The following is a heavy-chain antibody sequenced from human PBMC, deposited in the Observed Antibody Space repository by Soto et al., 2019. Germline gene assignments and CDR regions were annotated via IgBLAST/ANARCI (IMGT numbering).Heavy chain of an antibody. J-gene: IGHJ4*02. D-gene: IGHD5-18*01. CDR2: INHSGST. V-gene: IGHV4-34*01. CDR3: ASNSYGYTSYDY. Sequence: PSETLSLTCAVYGGSFSGYYWSWIRQPPGKGLEWIGEINHSGSTNYNPSLKSRVTISVDTSKNQFSLKLSSVTAADTAVYYCASNSYGYTSYDYWGQGTLVTVSS. CDR1: GGSFSGYY.